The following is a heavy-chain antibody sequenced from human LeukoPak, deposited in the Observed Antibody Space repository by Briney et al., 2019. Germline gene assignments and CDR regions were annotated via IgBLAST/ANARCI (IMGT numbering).Heavy chain of an antibody. CDR3: LRYEETSGRFGDS. D-gene: IGHD3-10*01. V-gene: IGHV3-73*01. CDR2: IKSKLFNSET. Sequence: GGSLKLSCAASGFSFYDSAIHWVRQVPGKGLEWVGRIKSKLFNSETAYVEWAKGRFTIYRDDSKNTVFLEMNNLKIDDTALYYSLRYEETSGRFGDSWGQGALVTVSS. J-gene: IGHJ4*02. CDR1: GFSFYDSA.